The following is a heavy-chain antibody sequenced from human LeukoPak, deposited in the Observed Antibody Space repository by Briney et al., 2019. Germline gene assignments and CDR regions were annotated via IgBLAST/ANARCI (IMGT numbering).Heavy chain of an antibody. J-gene: IGHJ4*02. CDR3: ARDIAARAFDY. Sequence: SVKVSCKASGGTFSSYAISWVRQAPGQGLEWMGGIIPIFGTANYAQKFQGRVTITADKSTSTAYMELRSLRSDDTAVYYCARDIAARAFDYWGQGTLVTVSS. CDR1: GGTFSSYA. CDR2: IIPIFGTA. V-gene: IGHV1-69*06. D-gene: IGHD6-6*01.